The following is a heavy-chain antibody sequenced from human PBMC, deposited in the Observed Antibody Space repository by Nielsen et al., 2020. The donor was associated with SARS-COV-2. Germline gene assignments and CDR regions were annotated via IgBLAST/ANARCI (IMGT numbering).Heavy chain of an antibody. J-gene: IGHJ5*02. CDR3: ARVATIGGGFDP. CDR2: IIPIFGTA. Sequence: SVKVSCKASGGTFSSYAISWVRQAPGQGLEWMGGIIPIFGTANYAQKFQGRVTITADESTSTAYMELSSLRSEDTAVYYCARVATIGGGFDPWGQGTLVTVSS. CDR1: GGTFSSYA. D-gene: IGHD5-12*01. V-gene: IGHV1-69*13.